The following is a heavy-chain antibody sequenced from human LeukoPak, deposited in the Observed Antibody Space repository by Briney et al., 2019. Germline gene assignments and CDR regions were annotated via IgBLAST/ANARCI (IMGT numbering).Heavy chain of an antibody. CDR2: IYHSGST. D-gene: IGHD5-18*01. V-gene: IGHV4-38-2*02. CDR3: SRNKGYSYGYPCDY. CDR1: GYSISSGYY. Sequence: PSETLSLTCTVFGYSISSGYYWGWIRQPPGKGLEWIGTIYHSGSTYYNPSLKSRVTISVDTSKNQFSLKLSSVTAADTAVYYCSRNKGYSYGYPCDYWGQGTLVTVSS. J-gene: IGHJ4*02.